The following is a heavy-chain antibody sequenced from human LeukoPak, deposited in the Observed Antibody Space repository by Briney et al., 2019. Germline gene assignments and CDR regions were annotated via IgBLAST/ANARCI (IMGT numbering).Heavy chain of an antibody. CDR3: ARRYYYYYGMDV. Sequence: SESLSLTCAVYGGSFSGYYWSWIRQPPGKGLEWIGEINHSGSTNYNPSLKSRVTISVDTSKNLFSLELGSVTAAGTAVYYWARRYYYYYGMDVWGKGTTVTVSS. CDR2: INHSGST. V-gene: IGHV4-34*01. CDR1: GGSFSGYY. J-gene: IGHJ6*04.